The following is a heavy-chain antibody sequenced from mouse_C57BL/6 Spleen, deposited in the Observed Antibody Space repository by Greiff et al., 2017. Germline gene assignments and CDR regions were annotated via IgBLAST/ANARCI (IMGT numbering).Heavy chain of an antibody. CDR3: ARDGSSYRYFDV. Sequence: EVKLMESGGGLVKPGGSLKLSCAASGFTFSSYAMSWVRQTPEKRLEWVATISDGGSYTYYPDNVKGRFTISRDNAKNNLYLQMSHLKSEDTAMYYCARDGSSYRYFDVWGTGTTVTVSS. CDR1: GFTFSSYA. CDR2: ISDGGSYT. D-gene: IGHD1-1*01. J-gene: IGHJ1*03. V-gene: IGHV5-4*01.